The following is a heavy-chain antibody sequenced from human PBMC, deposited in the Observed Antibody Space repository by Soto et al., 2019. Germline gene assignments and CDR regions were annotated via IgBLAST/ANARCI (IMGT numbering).Heavy chain of an antibody. CDR1: VFTFSSYA. D-gene: IGHD5-18*01. CDR2: ISYDGSNK. CDR3: AKPLYSYGYDFDY. Sequence: PWGYLRISCASSVFTFSSYAMHWVRQAPGKGLEWVAVISYDGSNKYYADSVKGRFTISRDNSKNTLYLQMNSLRAEDTAVYYCAKPLYSYGYDFDYWGQGTLVTVSS. J-gene: IGHJ4*02. V-gene: IGHV3-30*18.